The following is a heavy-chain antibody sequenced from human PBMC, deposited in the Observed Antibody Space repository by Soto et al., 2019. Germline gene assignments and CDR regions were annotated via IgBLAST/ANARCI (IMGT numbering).Heavy chain of an antibody. CDR1: GYTFTSYG. D-gene: IGHD2-2*01. CDR2: ISAYNGNT. CDR3: ARDLGLVPAAMVTCVFHRPSSSIDA. J-gene: IGHJ4*02. Sequence: ASVKVSCKASGYTFTSYGISWVRQAPGQGLEWMGWISAYNGNTNYAQKLQGRVTMTTDTSTSTAYMELRSLRPDDTAVYYCARDLGLVPAAMVTCVFHRPSSSIDAWGQGTLVTVS. V-gene: IGHV1-18*01.